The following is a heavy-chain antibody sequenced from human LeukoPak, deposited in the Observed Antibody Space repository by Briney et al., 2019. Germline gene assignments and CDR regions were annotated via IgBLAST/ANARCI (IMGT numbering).Heavy chain of an antibody. CDR2: ISKDGTTL. CDR1: GFTFSSYA. J-gene: IGHJ4*02. CDR3: TSATFEVGGAVDY. V-gene: IGHV3-30-3*01. D-gene: IGHD3-3*01. Sequence: GRSLRLSCAASGFTFSSYAMHWVRQAPGKGLEWVALISKDGTTLNYAASVKGRFTISRDNSNNMLYLQMNSLRTEDTAVYYCTSATFEVGGAVDYWGQGTLVTVSS.